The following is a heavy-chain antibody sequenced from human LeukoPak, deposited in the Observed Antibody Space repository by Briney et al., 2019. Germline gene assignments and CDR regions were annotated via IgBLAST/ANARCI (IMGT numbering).Heavy chain of an antibody. Sequence: GGSLRLSCAASGFTFSSYAMHWVRQAPGKGLEWVAVISYDGSNKYYADSVKGRFTISRDNSKNTLYLQMNSLRAEDTAVYYCARDVGARLSGFWGQGTLVTVSS. J-gene: IGHJ4*02. CDR2: ISYDGSNK. CDR3: ARDVGARLSGF. D-gene: IGHD6-6*01. V-gene: IGHV3-30*04. CDR1: GFTFSSYA.